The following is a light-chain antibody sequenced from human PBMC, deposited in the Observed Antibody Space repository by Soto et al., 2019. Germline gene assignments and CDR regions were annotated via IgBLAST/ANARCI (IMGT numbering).Light chain of an antibody. Sequence: EIVMTQSPATLSVSPGERATLSCRASQSVSSNLAWYQQKPGQAHRLLIYGASTRATGIPARFSGSGSGTEFTLTISTLEPEDFAVYYCQQYDRSPITFGQGTRWRL. CDR3: QQYDRSPIT. CDR2: GAS. CDR1: QSVSSN. V-gene: IGKV3-15*01. J-gene: IGKJ5*01.